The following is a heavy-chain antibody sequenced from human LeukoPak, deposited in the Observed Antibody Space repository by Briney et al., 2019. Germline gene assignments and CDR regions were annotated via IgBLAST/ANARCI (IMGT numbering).Heavy chain of an antibody. Sequence: GASVKVSCKASGYTFTNFGISWVRQAPGQGLEWMGWISAYNGNTNYAQKLQGRVTMTTDTSTSTAYMELRSLRSDDTAVYYCARDLIPSGSYPPFDYWGQGTLVTVSS. D-gene: IGHD1-26*01. CDR2: ISAYNGNT. CDR3: ARDLIPSGSYPPFDY. V-gene: IGHV1-18*01. J-gene: IGHJ4*02. CDR1: GYTFTNFG.